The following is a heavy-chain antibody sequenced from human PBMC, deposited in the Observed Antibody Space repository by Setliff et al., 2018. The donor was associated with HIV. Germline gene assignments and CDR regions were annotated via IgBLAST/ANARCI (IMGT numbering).Heavy chain of an antibody. Sequence: SETLSLTCTVSGVSGGSISSHYWNWIRQPPGKGLEWIGYIYYTGTTKNNPSLKSRVTMSIDTSKNQFSLKLSSVTAADTAVYYCARGLWFGGSYWFDPWVQGTLVTVSS. CDR1: GGSISSHY. J-gene: IGHJ5*02. D-gene: IGHD3-10*01. CDR2: IYYTGTT. CDR3: ARGLWFGGSYWFDP. V-gene: IGHV4-59*11.